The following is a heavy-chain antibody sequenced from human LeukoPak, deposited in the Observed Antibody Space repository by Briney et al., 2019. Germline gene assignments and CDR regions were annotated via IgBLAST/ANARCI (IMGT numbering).Heavy chain of an antibody. Sequence: GGSLRLSCAASGFTFSSRWMHWVRQAPGKGLVWVSRINTDGSNTDYADSVKGRFTISRDNAKNTLFLQMNSLRAEDTAVYYCVRAYTYGYSTFSFDYWGQGTLVTVSS. CDR1: GFTFSSRW. D-gene: IGHD5-18*01. CDR2: INTDGSNT. J-gene: IGHJ4*02. CDR3: VRAYTYGYSTFSFDY. V-gene: IGHV3-74*01.